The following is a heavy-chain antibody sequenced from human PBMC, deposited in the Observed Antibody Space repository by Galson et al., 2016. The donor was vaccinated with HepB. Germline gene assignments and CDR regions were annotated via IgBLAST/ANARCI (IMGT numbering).Heavy chain of an antibody. D-gene: IGHD6-13*01. CDR2: IYPGDSDT. Sequence: QSGAEVKKPGESLKISCKGSGYNFATYWIGWVRQMPGKGLEWMGIIYPGDSDTRYSLSFQGQVSISADKSVNTAYPHWSSLKASDTAMYYCARREVSAEWFDPWGQGTLVTVSS. V-gene: IGHV5-51*03. CDR1: GYNFATYW. J-gene: IGHJ5*02. CDR3: ARREVSAEWFDP.